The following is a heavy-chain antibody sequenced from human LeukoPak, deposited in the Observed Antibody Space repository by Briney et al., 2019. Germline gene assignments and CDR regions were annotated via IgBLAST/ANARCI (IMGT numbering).Heavy chain of an antibody. CDR3: VRHDSYIPF. Sequence: GGSLTLSCAASGFTFNNYAMSWVRQTPGMGLEWVSAISDNDGSTYYTDSVKGRFTISRDNSKDTVYLQMNNLRAADTALYFCVRHDSYIPFWGQGSLVTVSS. D-gene: IGHD5-18*01. V-gene: IGHV3-23*01. CDR2: ISDNDGST. CDR1: GFTFNNYA. J-gene: IGHJ1*01.